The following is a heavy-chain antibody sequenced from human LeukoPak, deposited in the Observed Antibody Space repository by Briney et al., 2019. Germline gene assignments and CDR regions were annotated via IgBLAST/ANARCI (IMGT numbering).Heavy chain of an antibody. CDR1: GGTYSSYA. V-gene: IGHV1-69*13. Sequence: GASVKVSCKASGGTYSSYAISWVRQAPGQGLEWMGGIIPIFGTANYAQKFQGRVTITADESTSTAYMELSSLRSEDTAVYYCARVTWYSRSRDDAFDIWGQGTRVTVSS. CDR3: ARVTWYSRSRDDAFDI. D-gene: IGHD6-13*01. J-gene: IGHJ3*02. CDR2: IIPIFGTA.